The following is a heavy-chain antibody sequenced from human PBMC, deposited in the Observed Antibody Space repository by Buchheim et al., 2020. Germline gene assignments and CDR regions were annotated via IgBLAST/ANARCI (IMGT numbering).Heavy chain of an antibody. CDR2: IYHGGTT. Sequence: QVQLEESGPGLVKPSGTLSLTCAVSGADISRGNCWSWVRQPPGRGLEWIGEIYHGGTTNYNPSLQSRVTISLDQSKNQFSLNLRSVTAADTAVYFCARVTDILNGYYVDYWGQGT. CDR3: ARVTDILNGYYVDY. V-gene: IGHV4-4*02. D-gene: IGHD3-9*01. CDR1: GADISRGNC. J-gene: IGHJ4*02.